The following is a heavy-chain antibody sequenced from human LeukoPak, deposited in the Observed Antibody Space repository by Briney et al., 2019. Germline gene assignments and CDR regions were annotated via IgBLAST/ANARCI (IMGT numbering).Heavy chain of an antibody. J-gene: IGHJ4*02. CDR3: ARGSSGYDSGQIDY. Sequence: SETLSLTCAVYGGSFSGYYWSWIRQPPGKGLEWIGEINHSGSTNYNPSLKSRVTISVDTSKNQFSLKLSSVTAADTAVYYCARGSSGYDSGQIDYWGQGTLVTVSS. CDR1: GGSFSGYY. V-gene: IGHV4-34*01. D-gene: IGHD5-12*01. CDR2: INHSGST.